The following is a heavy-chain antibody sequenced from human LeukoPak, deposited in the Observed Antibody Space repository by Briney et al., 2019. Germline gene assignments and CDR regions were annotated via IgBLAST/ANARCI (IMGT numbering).Heavy chain of an antibody. CDR2: ISSSGSTI. CDR3: ARDFPGDAFDI. J-gene: IGHJ3*02. V-gene: IGHV3-11*04. CDR1: GFTFSSYA. Sequence: PGGSLRLSCAASGFTFSSYALSWIRQAPGKGLEWVSYISSSGSTIYYADSVKGRFTISRDNAKNSLYLQMNSLRAEDTAVYYCARDFPGDAFDIWGQGTMVTVSS.